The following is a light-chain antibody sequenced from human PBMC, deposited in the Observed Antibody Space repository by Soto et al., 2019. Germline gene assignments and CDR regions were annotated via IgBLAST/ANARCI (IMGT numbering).Light chain of an antibody. J-gene: IGLJ1*01. CDR2: DVS. CDR1: SSDVGGYNY. Sequence: QSALTQPASVSGSPGQSITISCTGTSSDVGGYNYVSWYQQYPGKAPKLMIYDVSYRPSGVSNRLSGSRSGNTASLTISGLQAADEAEYYCSSYTSSSTLVFGTGTKVTVL. CDR3: SSYTSSSTLV. V-gene: IGLV2-14*01.